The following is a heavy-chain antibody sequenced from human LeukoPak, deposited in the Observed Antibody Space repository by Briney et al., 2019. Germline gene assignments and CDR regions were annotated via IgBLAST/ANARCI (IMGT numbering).Heavy chain of an antibody. CDR2: ISSSSTI. CDR1: GFTFSSYS. J-gene: IGHJ4*02. V-gene: IGHV3-48*04. D-gene: IGHD3-9*01. Sequence: GGSLRLSCAASGFTFSSYSMNWVRQAPGKGLEWVSYISSSSTIYYADSVKGRFTISRDNAKNSLYLQMNSLRAEDTAVYYCARAYYDILTGYYTIDYWGQGTLVTVSS. CDR3: ARAYYDILTGYYTIDY.